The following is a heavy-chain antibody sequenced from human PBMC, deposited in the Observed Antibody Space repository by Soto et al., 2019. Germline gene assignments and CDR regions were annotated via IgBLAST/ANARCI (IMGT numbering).Heavy chain of an antibody. Sequence: PSETLSLTCSVSGGSISSGYYYWSWIRQPPGKGLEWIGNIYYSGNTYYNTSLKRRLIISIDTSKNQLSLKVGSVTAADTAVYYCASSSLYGTDVWGQGATVTV. CDR2: IYYSGNT. V-gene: IGHV4-30-4*01. CDR1: GGSISSGYYY. CDR3: ASSSLYGTDV. J-gene: IGHJ6*02.